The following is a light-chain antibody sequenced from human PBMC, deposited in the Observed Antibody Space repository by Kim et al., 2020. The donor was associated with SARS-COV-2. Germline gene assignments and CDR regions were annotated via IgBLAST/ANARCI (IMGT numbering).Light chain of an antibody. CDR2: QDS. J-gene: IGLJ2*01. V-gene: IGLV3-1*01. Sequence: SYELTQPPSVSVSPGETVSMTCTGDRLRERYTCWYQQKSGRSPVLVVYQDSKRPSGIPERISGTKSGNIATLTITGTQAVDEADYYCQAWDSRTTLVFGGRTNLTVL. CDR1: RLRERY. CDR3: QAWDSRTTLV.